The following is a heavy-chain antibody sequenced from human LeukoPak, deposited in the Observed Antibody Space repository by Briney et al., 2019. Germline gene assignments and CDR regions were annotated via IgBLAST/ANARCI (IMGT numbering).Heavy chain of an antibody. V-gene: IGHV3-23*01. D-gene: IGHD3-22*01. CDR3: YIPYYDTSAYKGY. CDR2: ISGSGGST. CDR1: GFTFSSYA. J-gene: IGHJ4*02. Sequence: GGSLRLSCAASGFTFSSYAMTWVRQAPGKGLEWVSAISGSGGSTYYADSVKGWFTISRDNSKNTLYLQMNSLRAEDTAVYYCYIPYYDTSAYKGYWGQGTLVTVSS.